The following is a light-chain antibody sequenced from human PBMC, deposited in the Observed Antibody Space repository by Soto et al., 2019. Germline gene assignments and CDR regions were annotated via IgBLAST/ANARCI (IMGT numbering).Light chain of an antibody. J-gene: IGKJ1*01. CDR1: QTISSW. V-gene: IGKV1-5*03. Sequence: DIQMTQSPSTLSGSVGDRVTITCRASQTISSWLAWYQQKPGKAPNLMIYKASTLNSGVPSRFSGSGSGTEFTLTISSLQPDDFATYYCQHYNSYSEAFGQGTKVELK. CDR3: QHYNSYSEA. CDR2: KAS.